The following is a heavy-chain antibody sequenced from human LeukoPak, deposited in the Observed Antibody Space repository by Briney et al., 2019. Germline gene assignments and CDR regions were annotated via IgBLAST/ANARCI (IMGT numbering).Heavy chain of an antibody. V-gene: IGHV3-11*04. D-gene: IGHD6-13*01. J-gene: IGHJ6*03. CDR2: ISGSGHDI. CDR1: GFTFSDSY. CDR3: ARDTPSSSWPHDYYYMDV. Sequence: GGSLRLSCAASGFTFSDSYMTWVRQAPGKGVEWVAYISGSGHDINYSDSVKGRFTISRDNAKNSLYLQMNSLRAEDTAVYYCARDTPSSSWPHDYYYMDVWGKGTTVTVSS.